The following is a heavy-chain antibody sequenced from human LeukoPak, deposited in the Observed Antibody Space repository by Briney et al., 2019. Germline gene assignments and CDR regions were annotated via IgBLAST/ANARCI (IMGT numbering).Heavy chain of an antibody. CDR3: ASPIGGHGMDV. CDR2: IYPSDSDT. CDR1: GYRFPSYW. V-gene: IGHV5-51*01. Sequence: GESLQISFQGSGYRFPSYWIGWVRPMPGKGVEWMGIIYPSDSDTRYSPSFQGQVTISADNSINTAYLQWSSLKVSDTAMYYCASPIGGHGMDVWGQGTTVTVSS. J-gene: IGHJ6*02. D-gene: IGHD3-10*01.